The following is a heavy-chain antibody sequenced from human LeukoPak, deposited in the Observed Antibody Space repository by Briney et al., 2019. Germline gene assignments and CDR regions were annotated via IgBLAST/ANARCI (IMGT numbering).Heavy chain of an antibody. V-gene: IGHV3-33*01. Sequence: GGSLRLSCAASGFTFSSYGMHWVRQAPGKGLEWVAVIWYDGSNKYYADSVKGRFTISRDNSKNTLYLQMNSLRAEDTAVYYCAVEDTVMVPQLDYWGQGTLVTVSS. J-gene: IGHJ4*02. CDR3: AVEDTVMVPQLDY. CDR2: IWYDGSNK. CDR1: GFTFSSYG. D-gene: IGHD5-18*01.